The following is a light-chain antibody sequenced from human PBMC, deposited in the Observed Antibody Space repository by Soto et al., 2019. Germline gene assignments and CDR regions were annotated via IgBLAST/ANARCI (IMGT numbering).Light chain of an antibody. CDR2: EVN. J-gene: IGLJ2*01. CDR1: SSDVGGYNY. V-gene: IGLV2-8*01. CDR3: SSYGGSNNLI. Sequence: QSALTQPPSASGSPGQSVTISCTGTSSDVGGYNYVSWYQQHPGKVPKLMIYEVNKRPSGVPDRFSGSKSGNTASLTVSGHQAEDEADYYCSSYGGSNNLIFGGGTQLTVL.